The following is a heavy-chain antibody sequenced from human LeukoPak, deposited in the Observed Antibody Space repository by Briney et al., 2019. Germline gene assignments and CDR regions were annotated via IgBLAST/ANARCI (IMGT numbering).Heavy chain of an antibody. J-gene: IGHJ4*02. CDR2: IYHSGIT. CDR1: DYSISSGYGYY. D-gene: IGHD3-22*01. CDR3: ARCYLPYDSSGYSD. Sequence: SETLSLTCTVSDYSISSGYGYYWGWIRQPPGKGLEWIGNIYHSGITYYNHFNSSLKSRVTISIDTSKNQFSLRLTSVTAADTAVYYCARCYLPYDSSGYSDWGQGTLVTVSS. V-gene: IGHV4-38-2*02.